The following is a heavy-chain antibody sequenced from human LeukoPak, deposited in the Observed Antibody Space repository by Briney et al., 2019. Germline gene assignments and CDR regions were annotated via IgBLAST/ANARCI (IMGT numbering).Heavy chain of an antibody. CDR3: ARESTVTHPFDS. CDR2: INHSGST. Sequence: SETLSLTCAVYGGSFSGYYWSWIRQPPGKGLEWIGEINHSGSTNYNPSLKSRVTISVDKSMNQFSLKLNSVTAADTAVYYCARESTVTHPFDSWGQGTLVTVSS. CDR1: GGSFSGYY. V-gene: IGHV4-34*01. D-gene: IGHD4-17*01. J-gene: IGHJ4*02.